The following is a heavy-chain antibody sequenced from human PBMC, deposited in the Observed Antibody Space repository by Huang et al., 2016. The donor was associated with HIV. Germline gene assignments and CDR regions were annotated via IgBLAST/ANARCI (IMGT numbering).Heavy chain of an antibody. CDR2: IHPGYSDP. D-gene: IGHD1-26*01. CDR1: ENNFNTYW. Sequence: ELQLVQSGAEVKKPGESLKISCKGSENNFNTYWVGWVRQMPGKGLEGMGLIHPGYSDPRYSPSFRGQVTFSADKSINTAYLQWTYLKASDTAMYYCARWMSSGSYYYFDFWGQGTLVTVSS. CDR3: ARWMSSGSYYYFDF. V-gene: IGHV5-51*01. J-gene: IGHJ4*02.